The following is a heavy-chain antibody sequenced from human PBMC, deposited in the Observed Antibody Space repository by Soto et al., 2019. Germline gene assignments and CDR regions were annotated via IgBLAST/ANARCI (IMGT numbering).Heavy chain of an antibody. CDR1: GFSLSNASMG. J-gene: IGHJ4*02. CDR2: IFSSDEK. Sequence: QVTLKESGPVLVKRTKTLTLTCIVSGFSLSNASMGVSWIRQPPGKALSWLAHIFSSDEKSYSTSLRSRLTILQDTPTRPVGPNMANLGPVGTATLFWARLVGGHDYRSPRGYFDYWGQGTLVTVSS. V-gene: IGHV2-26*01. D-gene: IGHD1-26*01. CDR3: ARLVGGHDYRSPRGYFDY.